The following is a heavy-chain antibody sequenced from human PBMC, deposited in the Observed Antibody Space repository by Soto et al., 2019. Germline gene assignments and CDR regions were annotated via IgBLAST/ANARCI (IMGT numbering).Heavy chain of an antibody. CDR2: ISYDGSNK. Sequence: QVQLVESGGGVVQPGRSLRLSCAASGFTFSSYGMHWVRQAPGKGLEWVAVISYDGSNKYYADSVKGRFTISRDNSKNTLYLQMNSLRAEDTAVYYCAKDNYDSAYWFDPWGQGTLVTVSS. D-gene: IGHD5-12*01. CDR1: GFTFSSYG. CDR3: AKDNYDSAYWFDP. J-gene: IGHJ5*02. V-gene: IGHV3-30*18.